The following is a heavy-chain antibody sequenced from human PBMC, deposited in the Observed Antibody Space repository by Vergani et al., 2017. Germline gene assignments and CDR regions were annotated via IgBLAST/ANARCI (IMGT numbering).Heavy chain of an antibody. CDR3: AGINRRSRIYSYSGMDV. J-gene: IGHJ6*02. Sequence: EVQLVESGGGLVQPGGSLRLSCAASGFTFSSYSMNWVRQAPGKGLEWVSYISSSSSTIYHADSVKGRFTISRNNAKNSLYLQMNSLRAEDTAVYYCAGINRRSRIYSYSGMDVWGQGTTVTVYS. CDR2: ISSSSSTI. V-gene: IGHV3-48*01. CDR1: GFTFSSYS. D-gene: IGHD3-10*01.